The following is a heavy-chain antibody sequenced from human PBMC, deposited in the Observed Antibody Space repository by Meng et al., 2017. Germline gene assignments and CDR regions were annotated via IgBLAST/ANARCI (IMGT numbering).Heavy chain of an antibody. D-gene: IGHD3-22*01. CDR1: GVSFSGRD. CDR3: AGRRRHTYYYDSSGLHWYFDL. J-gene: IGHJ2*01. V-gene: IGHV4-34*01. CDR2: INHSGST. Sequence: PSLACAVYGVSFSGRDWRWRRRPPGKGLDWMGEINHSGSTNYTPSLNRRVTISVDPSKIEFSPQLTSVTAADTAVHCCAGRRRHTYYYDSSGLHWYFDLWGRGTLVTVSS.